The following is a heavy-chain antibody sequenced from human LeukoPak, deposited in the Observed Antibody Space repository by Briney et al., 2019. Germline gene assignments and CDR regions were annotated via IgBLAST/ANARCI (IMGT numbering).Heavy chain of an antibody. J-gene: IGHJ4*02. V-gene: IGHV4-39*01. CDR3: AIQRANYDYIWGSYRPGYFDY. CDR1: GGSISSSSYC. D-gene: IGHD3-16*02. Sequence: SETLSLTCTVSGGSISSSSYCWGWIRQPPGKGLEWIGSIYYSGSTYYNPSLKSRVTISVDTSKNQFSLKLSSVTAADTAVYYRAIQRANYDYIWGSYRPGYFDYWGQGTLVTVSS. CDR2: IYYSGST.